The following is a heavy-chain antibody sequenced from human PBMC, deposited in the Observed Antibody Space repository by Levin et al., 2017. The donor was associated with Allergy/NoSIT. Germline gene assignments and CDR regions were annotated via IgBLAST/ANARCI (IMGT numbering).Heavy chain of an antibody. CDR1: GGSISSYY. Sequence: SETLSLTCTVSGGSISSYYWSWIRQPPGKGLEWIGYIYYSGSTNYNPSLKSRVTISVDTSKNQFSLKLSSVTAADTAVYYCASGGSSWYRGNWFDPWGQGTLVTVSS. D-gene: IGHD6-13*01. CDR3: ASGGSSWYRGNWFDP. CDR2: IYYSGST. V-gene: IGHV4-59*01. J-gene: IGHJ5*02.